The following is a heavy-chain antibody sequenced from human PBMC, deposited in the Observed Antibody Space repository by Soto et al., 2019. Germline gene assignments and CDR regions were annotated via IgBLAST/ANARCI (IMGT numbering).Heavy chain of an antibody. CDR3: ARKEAAASIPIEFGA. CDR2: INSDGSST. D-gene: IGHD6-13*01. Sequence: GGSLRLSCAASGFTFSSYWMHWVRQAPGKGLVWVSRINSDGSSTSYADSVKGRFTISRDNAKNTLYLQMNSLRAEDTAVYYCARKEAAASIPIEFGAWGQGTLVTVSS. CDR1: GFTFSSYW. J-gene: IGHJ5*02. V-gene: IGHV3-74*01.